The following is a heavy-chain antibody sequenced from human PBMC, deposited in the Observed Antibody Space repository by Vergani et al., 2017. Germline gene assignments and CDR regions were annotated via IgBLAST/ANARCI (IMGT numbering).Heavy chain of an antibody. J-gene: IGHJ4*02. CDR3: AKAAGMGITVSATIDS. Sequence: QAKLVESGGGVVQPGGSLRLSCAASGFTFSNFGMHWVRQAPGKGLEWVALISHDGSESFYGTSVTGRLTISRDNSKTTLFLPLSILKAEDTSVYYCAKAAGMGITVSATIDSWGQGTLVLVSS. CDR2: ISHDGSES. V-gene: IGHV3-30*18. CDR1: GFTFSNFG. D-gene: IGHD3-10*02.